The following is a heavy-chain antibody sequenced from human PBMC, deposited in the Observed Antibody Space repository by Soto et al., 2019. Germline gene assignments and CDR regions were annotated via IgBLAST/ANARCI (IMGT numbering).Heavy chain of an antibody. V-gene: IGHV4-31*11. J-gene: IGHJ4*02. CDR1: GVSISSVRYY. D-gene: IGHD4-17*01. Sequence: SETLSLTCAVYGVSISSVRYYWSLIRQNPGKGLEWIGYIYYSGSTYYNPSLKSRVTISVDTSKNQFSLKLSSVTAADTAVYYCARDCQGGYGRGFDYWGQGTLVTVS. CDR2: IYYSGST. CDR3: ARDCQGGYGRGFDY.